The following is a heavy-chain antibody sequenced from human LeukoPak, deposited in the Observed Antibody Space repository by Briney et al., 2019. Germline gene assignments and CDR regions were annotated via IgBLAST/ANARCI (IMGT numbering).Heavy chain of an antibody. CDR2: ISYSGST. Sequence: NPSETLSLPCTVSGGSLSNYYWSRIRQPPGKGVECIGCISYSGSTNYNSSLKSRLAISVDPSKNQFSLTLRSVTAADTAMHYCARHFTGRSPAGYWGQGSLVTVSP. D-gene: IGHD6-19*01. CDR3: ARHFTGRSPAGY. V-gene: IGHV4-59*08. J-gene: IGHJ4*02. CDR1: GGSLSNYY.